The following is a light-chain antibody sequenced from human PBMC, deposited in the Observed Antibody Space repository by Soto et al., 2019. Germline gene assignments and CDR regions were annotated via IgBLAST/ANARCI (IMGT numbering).Light chain of an antibody. J-gene: IGLJ3*02. CDR2: HTT. V-gene: IGLV7-46*01. Sequence: QAVVTQEPSLTVSPGGTVTLTCGSSTGAVTSGHHPYWLQQKPGQAPRALIYHTTNTLSWTPARFSGSLLGSKAALTLSGAQPEDEALYYCMLTYSGPWVFGGGTKLTVL. CDR1: TGAVTSGHH. CDR3: MLTYSGPWV.